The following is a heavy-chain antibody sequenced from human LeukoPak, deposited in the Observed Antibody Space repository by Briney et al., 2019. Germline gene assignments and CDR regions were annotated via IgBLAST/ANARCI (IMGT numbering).Heavy chain of an antibody. CDR2: ISSSGSTI. V-gene: IGHV3-48*03. CDR1: GFTFSSYE. Sequence: GGSLRLSCAASGFTFSSYEMNWVRQAPGKGLEWVSYISSSGSTIYYADSVKGRFTISRDNAKNSLYLQMNSLRAEDTAVYYCARASYDSSDYEYFQHWGQGTLVTVSS. D-gene: IGHD3-22*01. CDR3: ARASYDSSDYEYFQH. J-gene: IGHJ1*01.